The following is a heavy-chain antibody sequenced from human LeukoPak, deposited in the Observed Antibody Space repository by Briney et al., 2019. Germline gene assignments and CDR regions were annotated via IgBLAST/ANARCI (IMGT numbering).Heavy chain of an antibody. Sequence: SETLSLTCTVSGGSISSYYWSWIRQPPGKGLEWIGYIYYSGSTNYNPSLKSRVTISVDTSKNQFSLKLSSVTAADTAVYYCARGGVPYYYYYYGMDVWGQGTTVTVSS. J-gene: IGHJ6*02. CDR1: GGSISSYY. CDR3: ARGGVPYYYYYYGMDV. D-gene: IGHD3-10*01. V-gene: IGHV4-59*01. CDR2: IYYSGST.